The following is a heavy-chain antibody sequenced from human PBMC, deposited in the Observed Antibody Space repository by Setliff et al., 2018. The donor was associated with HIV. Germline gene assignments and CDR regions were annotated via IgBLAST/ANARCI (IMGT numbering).Heavy chain of an antibody. D-gene: IGHD3-3*01. V-gene: IGHV1-69*02. J-gene: IGHJ6*03. CDR1: RSTFNSHT. CDR2: IIPILGVA. Sequence: SVKVSCKASRSTFNSHTINWVRQDPGQGLDWMGRIIPILGVANYAQRFQGKVTITEDKSTSTSYMELTSLRFDDTAMYYCVRGVQSPPHYSYYYMDVWGEGTMVTVSS. CDR3: VRGVQSPPHYSYYYMDV.